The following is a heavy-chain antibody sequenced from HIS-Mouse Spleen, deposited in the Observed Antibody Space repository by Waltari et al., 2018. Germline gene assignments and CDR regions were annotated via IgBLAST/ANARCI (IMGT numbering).Heavy chain of an antibody. V-gene: IGHV5-51*03. Sequence: EVQLVQSGAEVKTPGESLKIPCKGSGYSFPRSWTGWGRQRPGKGLEWMGIIYPGDSDTRYSPSFQGQVTISADKSISTAYLQWSSLKASDTAMYYCARPRGNWGRDAFDIWGQGTMVTVSS. J-gene: IGHJ3*02. CDR3: ARPRGNWGRDAFDI. CDR1: GYSFPRSW. CDR2: IYPGDSDT. D-gene: IGHD7-27*01.